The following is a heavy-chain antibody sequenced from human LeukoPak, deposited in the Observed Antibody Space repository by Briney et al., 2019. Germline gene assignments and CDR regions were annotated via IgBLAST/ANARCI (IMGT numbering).Heavy chain of an antibody. Sequence: GGSLRLSCSASGFTFSSYAMHWVRQAPGKGLEWVAVISYDGSNKYYADSVKGRFTISRDNSKNTLYLQMNSLRAEDTAVYYCARGVAGRQSWFDPWGQGTLVTVSS. CDR1: GFTFSSYA. J-gene: IGHJ5*02. CDR2: ISYDGSNK. CDR3: ARGVAGRQSWFDP. D-gene: IGHD6-19*01. V-gene: IGHV3-30-3*01.